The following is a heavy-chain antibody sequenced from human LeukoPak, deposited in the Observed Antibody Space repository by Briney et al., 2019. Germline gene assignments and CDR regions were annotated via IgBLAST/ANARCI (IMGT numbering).Heavy chain of an antibody. CDR1: GFTFSSYS. CDR3: ARDYNCRGGSCYSRRSYYYYGMDV. D-gene: IGHD2-15*01. J-gene: IGHJ6*02. CDR2: ISSSSSYI. Sequence: GGSLRLSCAASGFTFSSYSMNWVRQAPGKGLEWVSSISSSSSYIYYADSVKGRFTISRDNAKNSLYLQMNSLRADDTAVYYCARDYNCRGGSCYSRRSYYYYGMDVWGQGTTVTVSS. V-gene: IGHV3-21*01.